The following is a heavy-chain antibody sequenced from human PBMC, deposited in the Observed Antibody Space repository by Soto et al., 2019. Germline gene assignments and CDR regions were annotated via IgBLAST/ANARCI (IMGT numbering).Heavy chain of an antibody. J-gene: IGHJ6*02. CDR2: ISYSGTT. V-gene: IGHV4-39*01. CDR1: GGSISSSNYY. CDR3: ARRSGYNFYYNYYGMDV. Sequence: QLQLQESGPGLVEPSETLSLTCTVSGGSISSSNYYWGWIRQPPGKGLEWIGSISYSGTTYYNPSLKSRVTISVDTSKNQFSLSLSSVTAADTAVYYCARRSGYNFYYNYYGMDVWGQGTTVTVSS. D-gene: IGHD3-22*01.